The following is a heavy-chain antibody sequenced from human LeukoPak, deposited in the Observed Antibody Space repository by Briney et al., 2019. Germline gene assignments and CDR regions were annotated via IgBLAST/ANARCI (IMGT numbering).Heavy chain of an antibody. V-gene: IGHV1-24*01. CDR3: ATDGAGDYLNH. J-gene: IGHJ4*02. Sequence: GASVKVSCKVSGYTLTELSMHWVRQAPGKGLEWMGGLDPEDGETIYAQKFQGRVTMTEDTSTDTAYMELSSLSYDDTAVYYCATDGAGDYLNHWGQGTLVTVSS. CDR2: LDPEDGET. CDR1: GYTLTELS. D-gene: IGHD4-17*01.